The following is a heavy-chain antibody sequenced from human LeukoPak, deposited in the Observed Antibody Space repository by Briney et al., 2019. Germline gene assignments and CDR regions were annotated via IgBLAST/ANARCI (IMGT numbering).Heavy chain of an antibody. V-gene: IGHV1-8*01. J-gene: IGHJ4*02. Sequence: ASVKVSCKASGYTFTNYDINWVRQASGQGLEWMGWMNPNSGNTGSAQKFQGRVTMTSNTSISTAYMELSSLRSEDTAVYYCARGLRREQQLLRSFDYWGQGTPVTVSS. D-gene: IGHD6-13*01. CDR2: MNPNSGNT. CDR3: ARGLRREQQLLRSFDY. CDR1: GYTFTNYD.